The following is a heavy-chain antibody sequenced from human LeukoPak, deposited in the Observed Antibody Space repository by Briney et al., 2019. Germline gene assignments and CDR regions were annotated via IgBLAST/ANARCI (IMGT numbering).Heavy chain of an antibody. J-gene: IGHJ6*03. V-gene: IGHV4-39*01. D-gene: IGHD2-2*01. CDR2: IYYSGST. CDR1: GGSISSSSYY. CDR3: ARQVPAALYYYYMDV. Sequence: SETLSLTCTVSGGSISSSSYYWGWIRQPPGKGLEWIGSIYYSGSTYYNPSLKSRVTISVDTSKNQFSLKLSSVTAADTAVYYCARQVPAALYYYYMDVWGKGTTVTVSS.